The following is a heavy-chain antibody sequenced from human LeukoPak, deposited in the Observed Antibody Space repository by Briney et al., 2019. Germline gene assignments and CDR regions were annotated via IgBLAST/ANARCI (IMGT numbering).Heavy chain of an antibody. CDR1: GYTFTSYY. CDR2: INPSGGST. D-gene: IGHD2-21*02. V-gene: IGHV1-46*01. J-gene: IGHJ4*02. Sequence: ASVKVPCKASGYTFTSYYMHWVRQAPGQGLEWMGIINPSGGSTSYAQKFQGRVTMTRDTSTSTVYMELSSLRSEDTAVYYCARGIGCGGDCYSRYFDYWGQGTLVTVSS. CDR3: ARGIGCGGDCYSRYFDY.